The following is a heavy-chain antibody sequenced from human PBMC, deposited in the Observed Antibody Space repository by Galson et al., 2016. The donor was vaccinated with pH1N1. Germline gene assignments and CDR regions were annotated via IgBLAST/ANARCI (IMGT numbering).Heavy chain of an antibody. CDR2: IDWDDDK. CDR1: GFSLSTSGMC. Sequence: ALVKPTQTLTLTCTFSGFSLSTSGMCVSWIRQPPGKALEWLALIDWDDDKSYSTSLKTRLTISKDTSKNQVVLTMTNMDPVDTATYYCARLDYGDYSGYFEYWGQGTLVTVSS. J-gene: IGHJ4*02. V-gene: IGHV2-70*01. D-gene: IGHD4-17*01. CDR3: ARLDYGDYSGYFEY.